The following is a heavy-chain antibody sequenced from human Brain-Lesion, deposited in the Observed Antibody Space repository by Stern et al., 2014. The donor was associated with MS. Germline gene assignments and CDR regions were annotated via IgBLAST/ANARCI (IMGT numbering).Heavy chain of an antibody. Sequence: QDQLVQSGPGLVKPSGTLSLTCAVSGGSISSSNWGCWGRQSPGEGLEWIGEIYHSGGTKYSPSFESRVIISGDKSKNQLSLKLIYVTAADTAVYYCARELPGLNAFDIWGQGTMVTVSS. CDR3: ARELPGLNAFDI. CDR1: GGSISSSNW. V-gene: IGHV4-4*02. J-gene: IGHJ3*02. CDR2: IYHSGGT.